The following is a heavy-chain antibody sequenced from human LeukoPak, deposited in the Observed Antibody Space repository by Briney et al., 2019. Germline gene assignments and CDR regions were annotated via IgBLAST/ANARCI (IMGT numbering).Heavy chain of an antibody. V-gene: IGHV4-34*01. CDR2: INHSGST. Sequence: SETLSLTCAVYGGSFSGYYWSWIRQSPGKGLEWVGEINHSGSTNYNPSLKSRVTISVATPKHQFSLKLSSVTAADTAVYYCARVRLGYCSSTSCYTPYYSYGMDVWGQGTTVTVSS. CDR1: GGSFSGYY. CDR3: ARVRLGYCSSTSCYTPYYSYGMDV. D-gene: IGHD2-2*02. J-gene: IGHJ6*02.